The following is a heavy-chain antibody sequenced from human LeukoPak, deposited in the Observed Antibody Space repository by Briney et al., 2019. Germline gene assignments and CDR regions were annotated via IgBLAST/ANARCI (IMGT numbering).Heavy chain of an antibody. CDR3: AIHSGSSGIAFDI. CDR2: IYHSGST. D-gene: IGHD1-26*01. V-gene: IGHV4-30-2*01. Sequence: SETLSLTCTVSGGSISSGGYYWSWIRQPPGKGLEWIGYIYHSGSTYYNPSLKSRVTISVDRSKNQFSLKLSSVTAADTAVYYCAIHSGSSGIAFDIWGQGTMVTVSS. CDR1: GGSISSGGYY. J-gene: IGHJ3*02.